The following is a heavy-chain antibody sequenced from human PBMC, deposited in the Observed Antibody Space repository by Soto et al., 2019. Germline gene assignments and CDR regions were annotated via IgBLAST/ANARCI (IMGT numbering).Heavy chain of an antibody. CDR3: AKGGAMSYYYYMDV. CDR2: ISAGGGST. J-gene: IGHJ6*03. CDR1: GFTFISYA. Sequence: GGSLRLSCAASGFTFISYAMIWVRQAPGKGLEWVSAISAGGGSTNYADSVKGRFTLSRDNSKNTLYLQMNSLRAEDTAVYYCAKGGAMSYYYYMDVWGKGTTVTVSS. V-gene: IGHV3-23*01.